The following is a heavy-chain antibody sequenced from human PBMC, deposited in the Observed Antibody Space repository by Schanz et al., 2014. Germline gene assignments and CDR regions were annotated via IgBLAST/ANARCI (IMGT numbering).Heavy chain of an antibody. Sequence: AQLMESGGGVVQPGTSLILSCSVSGFSLNTYGIHWFRQPAGKGLEWVANIKQDGSEKYYVDAVKGRFTISRDRFQNTLYLRMSSLRAEDTAVYYCARPRFDYDEVDYWGQGTLVTVSS. J-gene: IGHJ4*02. D-gene: IGHD4-17*01. CDR1: GFSLNTYG. CDR2: IKQDGSEK. CDR3: ARPRFDYDEVDY. V-gene: IGHV3-7*01.